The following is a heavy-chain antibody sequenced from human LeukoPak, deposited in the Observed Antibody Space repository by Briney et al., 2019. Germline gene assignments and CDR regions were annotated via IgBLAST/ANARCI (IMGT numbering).Heavy chain of an antibody. V-gene: IGHV4-34*01. J-gene: IGHJ3*02. D-gene: IGHD6-13*01. CDR3: ARGELVPDAFDI. Sequence: PSETLSLTCTVSGGSISSYYWSWIRQPPGKGLEWIGEIDHSGSTNYNPSLKSRVTISVDTSKNQFSLKLSSVTAADTAVYYCARGELVPDAFDIWGQGTMVTVSS. CDR2: IDHSGST. CDR1: GGSISSYY.